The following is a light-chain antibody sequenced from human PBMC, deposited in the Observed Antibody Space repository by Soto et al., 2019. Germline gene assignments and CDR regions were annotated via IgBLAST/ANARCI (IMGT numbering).Light chain of an antibody. CDR1: QSVSSSY. CDR2: GAS. J-gene: IGKJ1*01. CDR3: QQYGSSPT. V-gene: IGKV3-20*01. Sequence: EIVLTQSPGNLSLSPGERATLSCRASQSVSSSYLAWSPQKPGQAPRLLIYGASSSATGIPDRFSGSGSGTDFTLTISRMEPEDFAVYYCQQYGSSPTFGQGTKV.